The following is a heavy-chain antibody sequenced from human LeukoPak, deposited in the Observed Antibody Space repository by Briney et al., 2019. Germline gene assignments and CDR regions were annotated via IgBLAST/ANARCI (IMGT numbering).Heavy chain of an antibody. CDR3: ASGKDVVVPAVIDY. CDR1: GYIFTAYY. Sequence: GASVTVPYLACGYIFTAYYMHWVRPAPGQGLAGMGWMDPNSGDTKFEQKFQGRVTMTRDTSISTAYMELSRVRSDDTAMYYCASGKDVVVPAVIDYWGQGTLITVSS. CDR2: MDPNSGDT. V-gene: IGHV1-2*02. J-gene: IGHJ4*02. D-gene: IGHD2-2*01.